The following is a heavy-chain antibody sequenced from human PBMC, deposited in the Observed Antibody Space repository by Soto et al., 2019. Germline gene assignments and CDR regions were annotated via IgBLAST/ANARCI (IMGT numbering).Heavy chain of an antibody. CDR2: IYYSGST. J-gene: IGHJ6*02. Sequence: SETLSLTCTVSGGSISSYYWSWIRQPPGKGLEWIGYIYYSGSTNYNPSLKSRVTISVDTSKNQFSLKLSSVTAADTAVYYCARGVLWFGELSRGMDGWGQGTTVTGSS. V-gene: IGHV4-59*01. CDR1: GGSISSYY. D-gene: IGHD3-10*01. CDR3: ARGVLWFGELSRGMDG.